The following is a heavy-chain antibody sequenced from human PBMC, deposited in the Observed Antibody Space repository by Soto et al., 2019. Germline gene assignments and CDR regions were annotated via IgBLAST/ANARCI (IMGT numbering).Heavy chain of an antibody. CDR3: ARDTRYGVLDY. V-gene: IGHV4-59*01. Sequence: QVQLQESGPGLVKPSETLSLTCTVSGGSISSYYWSWIRQPPGKGLEWIGYIYYSGDTNYNPSLKSRVTISVDTSNNQFSLSLSSLTAADTAVYYCARDTRYGVLDYWGQGTLVTVSS. D-gene: IGHD4-17*01. CDR2: IYYSGDT. CDR1: GGSISSYY. J-gene: IGHJ4*02.